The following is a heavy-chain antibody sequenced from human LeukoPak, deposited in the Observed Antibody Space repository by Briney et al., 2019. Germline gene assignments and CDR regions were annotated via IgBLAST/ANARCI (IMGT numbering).Heavy chain of an antibody. V-gene: IGHV3-7*01. CDR1: GFTFSSYE. Sequence: GGSLRLSCAASGFTFSSYEMNWVRQAPGKGLEWVANIKQDGSEKYYVDSVKGRFTISRDNAKNSLYLQMNSLRAEDTAVYYCARDQLGYYYGSGSYYNRRGDDYWGQGTLVTVSS. CDR3: ARDQLGYYYGSGSYYNRRGDDY. CDR2: IKQDGSEK. D-gene: IGHD3-10*01. J-gene: IGHJ4*02.